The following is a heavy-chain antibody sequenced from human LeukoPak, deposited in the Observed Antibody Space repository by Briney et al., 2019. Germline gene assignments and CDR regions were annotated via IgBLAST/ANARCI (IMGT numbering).Heavy chain of an antibody. J-gene: IGHJ6*03. D-gene: IGHD2-2*01. V-gene: IGHV3-30-3*01. Sequence: QPGGSLRLSCAASGFTFSSYAMHWVRQAPGKGLEWVAVISYDGSNKYYADSVKGRFTISRDNSKNTLYLQMNSLRAEDTAVYYCARVQRRYCSSTSCYNTPLYYYYYMDVWGKGTTVTVSS. CDR2: ISYDGSNK. CDR3: ARVQRRYCSSTSCYNTPLYYYYYMDV. CDR1: GFTFSSYA.